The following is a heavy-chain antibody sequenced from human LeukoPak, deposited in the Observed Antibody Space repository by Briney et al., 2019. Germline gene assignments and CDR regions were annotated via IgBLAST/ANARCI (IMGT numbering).Heavy chain of an antibody. Sequence: ASVKVSCRASGYTFTSYYMHWVRQAPGQGLEWMGIINPSGGSTSYAQKFQGRVTMTRDMSTSTVYMELSSLRSEDTAVYYCARDSPNEGILWWSIDYWGQGTLVTVS. CDR1: GYTFTSYY. D-gene: IGHD2-21*01. CDR3: ARDSPNEGILWWSIDY. CDR2: INPSGGST. V-gene: IGHV1-46*01. J-gene: IGHJ4*02.